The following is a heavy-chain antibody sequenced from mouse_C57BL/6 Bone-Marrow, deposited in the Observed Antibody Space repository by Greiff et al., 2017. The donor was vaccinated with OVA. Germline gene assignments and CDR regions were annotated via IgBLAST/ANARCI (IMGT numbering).Heavy chain of an antibody. Sequence: QVQLQQPGTELVKPGASVKLSCKASGYTFTSYWMHWVKQRPGQGLEWIGNINPSNGGTNYNEKFKSKATLTVDKSSSTSYMQRSSLTSEDSAVYYCAREGYYPAWFAYWGQGTLVTVSA. D-gene: IGHD2-3*01. CDR2: INPSNGGT. CDR1: GYTFTSYW. J-gene: IGHJ3*01. CDR3: AREGYYPAWFAY. V-gene: IGHV1-53*01.